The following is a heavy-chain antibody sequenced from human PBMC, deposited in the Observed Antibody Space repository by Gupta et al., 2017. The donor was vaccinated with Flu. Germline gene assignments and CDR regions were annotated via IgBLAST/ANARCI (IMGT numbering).Heavy chain of an antibody. V-gene: IGHV3-23*01. Sequence: APGKGLEWVSAISGSGGITYYADSVKGRFTISRDNSKNTLYLQMNSLRADDTAVYYCAKDRGRTFWSDYSYMDVWGKGTTVTVSS. D-gene: IGHD3-10*01. CDR3: AKDRGRTFWSDYSYMDV. CDR2: ISGSGGIT. J-gene: IGHJ6*03.